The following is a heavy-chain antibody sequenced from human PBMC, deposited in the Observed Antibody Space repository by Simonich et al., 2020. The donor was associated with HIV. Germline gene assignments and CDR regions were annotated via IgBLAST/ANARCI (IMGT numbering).Heavy chain of an antibody. D-gene: IGHD3-10*01. CDR2: ETPIMGTA. Sequence: QVQLVQSGAEVKKPGSSVKVSCKASGGPSSSFAISWVRHAPGLGLAVVGGETPIMGTAKYAQMFQGRVTIAADESTRTAYMELSSLRSEDTGIYYCARKGGGRGVYYFDYWGQGTLVTVSS. CDR3: ARKGGGRGVYYFDY. V-gene: IGHV1-69*13. CDR1: GGPSSSFA. J-gene: IGHJ4*02.